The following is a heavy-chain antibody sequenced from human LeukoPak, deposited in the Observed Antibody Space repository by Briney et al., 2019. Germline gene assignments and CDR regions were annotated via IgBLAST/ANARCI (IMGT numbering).Heavy chain of an antibody. V-gene: IGHV1-2*02. Sequence: ASVKVSCKASGYTFTGYYMHWVRQAPGQGLEWMGWINPNSGGTNYAQKFQGRVTMTRDTSTSTAYMELSSLRSEDTAVYYCARDNSGGSTWWFDPWGQGTLVTVSS. CDR1: GYTFTGYY. D-gene: IGHD2-15*01. CDR3: ARDNSGGSTWWFDP. CDR2: INPNSGGT. J-gene: IGHJ5*02.